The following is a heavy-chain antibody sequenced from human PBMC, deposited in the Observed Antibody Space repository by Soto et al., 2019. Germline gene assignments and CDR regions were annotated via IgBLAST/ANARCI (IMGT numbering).Heavy chain of an antibody. CDR2: IWYDGRQK. CDR1: GFTFSPYG. CDR3: ATQAGTNGFDV. D-gene: IGHD1-1*01. J-gene: IGHJ3*01. Sequence: QVQLVESGGNVVQPGRSLRLSCAASGFTFSPYGMQWVRLAPVKGLEWVAVIWYDGRQKYYVDSVKGRFIVSRDNSKNTLYMQMASLRGDDTAISYCATQAGTNGFDVWGQGTVVTVSS. V-gene: IGHV3-33*03.